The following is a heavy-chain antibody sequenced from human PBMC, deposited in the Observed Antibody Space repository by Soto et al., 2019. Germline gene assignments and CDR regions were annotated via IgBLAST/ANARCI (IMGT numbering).Heavy chain of an antibody. CDR1: GGSISSGGYY. CDR2: IYYSGNT. J-gene: IGHJ6*02. V-gene: IGHV4-31*03. Sequence: SETLSLTCTVSGGSISSGGYYWSWIRQHPGKGLEWIGYIYYSGNTDFSPSLKSRVTISVDTSKNQFSLKLSSVTSADTAVYYCARGGYYFYYGMDVWGQGTTVTVSS. CDR3: ARGGYYFYYGMDV.